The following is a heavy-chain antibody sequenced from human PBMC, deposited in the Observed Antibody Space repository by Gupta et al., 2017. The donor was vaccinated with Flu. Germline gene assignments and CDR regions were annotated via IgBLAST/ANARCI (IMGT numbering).Heavy chain of an antibody. D-gene: IGHD3-3*01. CDR3: AASGGVTIFGVVGGTYYYMDV. Sequence: RQAPGKGLEWGSTISGRGGSTYYADSVKGRFTIARDNSKNTLYLQMNSLRAEDTAVYYCAASGGVTIFGVVGGTYYYMDVWGKGTTVTVSS. J-gene: IGHJ6*03. V-gene: IGHV3-23*01. CDR2: ISGRGGST.